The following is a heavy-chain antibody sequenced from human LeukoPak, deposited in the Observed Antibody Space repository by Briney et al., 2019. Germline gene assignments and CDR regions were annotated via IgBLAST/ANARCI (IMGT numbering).Heavy chain of an antibody. Sequence: PSETLSLTCAVSGGSISSGGYSWSWIRQPPGKGLEWIGYIYHSGSTYYNPSLKSRVTISVDRSKNQFSLKLSPVTAADTAVYYCARERSGMDVWGQGTTVTVSS. V-gene: IGHV4-30-2*01. CDR2: IYHSGST. CDR3: ARERSGMDV. CDR1: GGSISSGGYS. J-gene: IGHJ6*02.